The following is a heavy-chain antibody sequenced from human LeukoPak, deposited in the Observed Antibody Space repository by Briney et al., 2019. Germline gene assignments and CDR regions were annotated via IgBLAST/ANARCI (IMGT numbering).Heavy chain of an antibody. CDR1: GFTFSSYW. CDR3: ARWSGIWSGYYVFDY. V-gene: IGHV3-7*01. J-gene: IGHJ4*02. Sequence: GGSLRLSCAASGFTFSSYWMSWVRQAPGKGLEWVANIKQDGSEKYYVDSVKGRFTISRDNAKNSLYLQMNSLRAEDTAVYYCARWSGIWSGYYVFDYWGQGTLVTVSS. CDR2: IKQDGSEK. D-gene: IGHD3-3*01.